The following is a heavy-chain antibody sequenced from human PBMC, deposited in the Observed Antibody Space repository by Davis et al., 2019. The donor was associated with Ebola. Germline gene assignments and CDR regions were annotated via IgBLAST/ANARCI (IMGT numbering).Heavy chain of an antibody. V-gene: IGHV3-74*01. CDR1: GFIFGSFA. Sequence: GESLKISCAASGFIFGSFAMHWVRQASGKGLLWVSRINNDGSSAAYADSVKGRFTISRDNARNTLYLQMNSLRAEDTAIYYCVRDSMVPYGMDVWGQGTTVTVSS. J-gene: IGHJ6*02. CDR3: VRDSMVPYGMDV. D-gene: IGHD2/OR15-2a*01. CDR2: INNDGSSA.